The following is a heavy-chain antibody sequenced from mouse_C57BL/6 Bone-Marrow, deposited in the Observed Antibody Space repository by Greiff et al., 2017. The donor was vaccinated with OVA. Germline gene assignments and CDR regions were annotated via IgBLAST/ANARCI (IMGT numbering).Heavy chain of an antibody. CDR2: IDPSDSYT. CDR1: GYTFTSYW. Sequence: VQLQQPGAELVMPGASVKLSCKASGYTFTSYWMHWVKQRPGQGLEWIGEIDPSDSYTNYNQKFKGKSTLTVDKSSSTAYMQLSSLTSEDSAVYYCARSCYYDYEDFDYWGQGTTLTVSA. V-gene: IGHV1-69*01. J-gene: IGHJ2*01. D-gene: IGHD2-4*01. CDR3: ARSCYYDYEDFDY.